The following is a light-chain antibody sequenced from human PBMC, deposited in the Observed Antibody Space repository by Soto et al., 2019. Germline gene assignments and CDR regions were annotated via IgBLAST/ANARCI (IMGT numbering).Light chain of an antibody. Sequence: DIQMTQSPSTLSASVGDRVTITCRASQSISNWLAWYQQKPGEAPKLLIYKASNLENGVPSRFSGSGSGTEFTLTISSLQPDDFATYYCQQYNSYSFGQGTKVDIK. J-gene: IGKJ1*01. V-gene: IGKV1-5*03. CDR2: KAS. CDR1: QSISNW. CDR3: QQYNSYS.